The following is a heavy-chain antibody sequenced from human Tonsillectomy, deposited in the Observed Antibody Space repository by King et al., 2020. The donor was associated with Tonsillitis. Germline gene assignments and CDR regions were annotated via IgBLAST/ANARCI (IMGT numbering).Heavy chain of an antibody. J-gene: IGHJ4*02. CDR3: ARDNGYFDY. CDR2: ISYDGSNK. V-gene: IGHV3-30*19. CDR1: GFTFSSYG. Sequence: VQLVESGGGVVQPGRSLRLSCAASGFTFSSYGMHWVRQAPGKGLEWVAVISYDGSNKYYADSVKGRFTISRDNSKNTLYLLMNSLRAEDTAVYYCARDNGYFDYWGQGTLVTVSS.